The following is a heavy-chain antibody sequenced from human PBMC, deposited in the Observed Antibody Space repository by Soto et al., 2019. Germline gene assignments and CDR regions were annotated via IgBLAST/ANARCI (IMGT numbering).Heavy chain of an antibody. CDR2: INPNSGGT. D-gene: IGHD6-6*01. CDR3: AREARSSGMDV. CDR1: TGKY. Sequence: TGKYRQSAQQAPGQGLEWMGWINPNSGGTNYAQKFQGWVTMTRDTSISTAYMELSRLRSDDTAVYYCAREARSSGMDVWGQGTTVTV. V-gene: IGHV1-2*04. J-gene: IGHJ6*02.